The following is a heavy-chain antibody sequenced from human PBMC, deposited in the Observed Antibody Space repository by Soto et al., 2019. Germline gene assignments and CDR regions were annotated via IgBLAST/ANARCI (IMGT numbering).Heavy chain of an antibody. CDR3: ARDRYSYDSRAYQGVDWYFDL. V-gene: IGHV3-33*01. Sequence: GGSLRLSCAASGFTFNNYGMHWVRQAPGKGLEWVAVIWYDGSHESYADSVKVRFTISRDNSKNTLYLQMNSLRAEDTAVYYCARDRYSYDSRAYQGVDWYFDLWGRGTLVTVSS. CDR2: IWYDGSHE. D-gene: IGHD3-22*01. J-gene: IGHJ2*01. CDR1: GFTFNNYG.